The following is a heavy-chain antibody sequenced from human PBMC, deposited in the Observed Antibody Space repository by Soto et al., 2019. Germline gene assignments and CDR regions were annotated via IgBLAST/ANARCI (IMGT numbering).Heavy chain of an antibody. CDR1: GGTCSSYA. CDR2: IIPIFGTA. J-gene: IGHJ6*02. CDR3: ASRYSYGYPPHYGMDV. D-gene: IGHD5-18*01. Sequence: GASVKVSCKASGGTCSSYAISWVRQAPGQGLEWMGGIIPIFGTANYAQKFQGRVTITADKSTSTAYMELSSLRSEDTAVYYCASRYSYGYPPHYGMDVWGQGTTVTVSS. V-gene: IGHV1-69*06.